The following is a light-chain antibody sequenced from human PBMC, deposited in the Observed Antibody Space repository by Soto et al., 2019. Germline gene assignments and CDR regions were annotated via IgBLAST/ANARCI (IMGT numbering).Light chain of an antibody. CDR2: EGS. CDR1: SSDVGSYNL. CDR3: CSYAGSSFVV. V-gene: IGLV2-23*01. Sequence: QLVLTQPASVSGSPGQSITISCTGTSSDVGSYNLVSWYQQHPGKAPKLMIYEGSKRPSGVSNRFSGSKSGNTASPTISGLQAEDEADYYCCSYAGSSFVVFGGGTKVTVL. J-gene: IGLJ2*01.